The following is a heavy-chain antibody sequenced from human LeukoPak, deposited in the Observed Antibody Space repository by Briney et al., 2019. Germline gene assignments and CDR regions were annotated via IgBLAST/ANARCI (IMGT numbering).Heavy chain of an antibody. Sequence: GGSLTLSCAASGFTFRSYAMHWLRQAPGEGLEWVAVISYDGSNKYYADSVKGRFTISRDNSKNTLYLQMNSLRDEDTALYYCAKDATPRFLEWLLVYYYMDVWGKGTTVTVSS. CDR1: GFTFRSYA. D-gene: IGHD3-3*01. CDR3: AKDATPRFLEWLLVYYYMDV. CDR2: ISYDGSNK. V-gene: IGHV3-30*04. J-gene: IGHJ6*03.